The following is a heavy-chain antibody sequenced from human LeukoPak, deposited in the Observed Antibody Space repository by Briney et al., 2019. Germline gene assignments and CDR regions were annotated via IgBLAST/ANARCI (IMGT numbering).Heavy chain of an antibody. D-gene: IGHD4-17*01. CDR1: GSSFTSYW. CDR3: ARQSLNYGDYGEFDY. J-gene: IGHJ4*02. CDR2: IYPGDSDT. V-gene: IGHV5-51*01. Sequence: GESLKISCKGSGSSFTSYWIGWVRQMPGKGLEWMAIIYPGDSDTRYSPSFQGQVTISADKSISTAYLQWSSLKASDTAMYYCARQSLNYGDYGEFDYWGQGTLVTVSS.